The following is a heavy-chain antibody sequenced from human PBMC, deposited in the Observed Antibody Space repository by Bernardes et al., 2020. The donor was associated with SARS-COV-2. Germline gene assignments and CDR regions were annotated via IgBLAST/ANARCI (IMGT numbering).Heavy chain of an antibody. J-gene: IGHJ6*02. CDR2: INWNGGST. CDR3: ARDLEAFYGMDV. V-gene: IGHV3-20*04. Sequence: GWSLRLSCAASGFTFDDYGMSWVRQAPGKGLEWVSGINWNGGSTGYADSVKGRFTISRDNSKNTLYLQMNSLRAEDTAVYYCARDLEAFYGMDVWGQGTTVTVSS. CDR1: GFTFDDYG.